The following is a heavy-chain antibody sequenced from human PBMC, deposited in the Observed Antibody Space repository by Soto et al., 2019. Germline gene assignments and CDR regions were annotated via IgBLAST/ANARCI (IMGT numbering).Heavy chain of an antibody. CDR3: ARDLGAQSDYYYGMDV. CDR2: ISYDGSNK. V-gene: IGHV3-30-3*01. CDR1: GFTFSSYA. J-gene: IGHJ6*02. Sequence: SVRLSCAACGFTFSSYAMHWVRQAPGKGLEWVAVISYDGSNKYYADSVKGRFTISRDNSKNTLYLQMNSLRAEDTAVYYCARDLGAQSDYYYGMDVWGQGT. D-gene: IGHD3-16*01.